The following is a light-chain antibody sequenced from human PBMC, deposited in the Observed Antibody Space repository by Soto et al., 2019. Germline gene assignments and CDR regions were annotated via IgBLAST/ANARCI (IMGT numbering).Light chain of an antibody. CDR2: GIS. CDR3: QQYVTSSPRT. V-gene: IGKV3-20*01. Sequence: EIVLTQSPGTLSLSPGEDTLSCRASHTISSSYLAWYQQKPGQAPRLLMYGISRRATGIPDRFSGSGSGTDFTLTITRLEPEDFAVYYCQQYVTSSPRTFGQGTKVEIK. J-gene: IGKJ1*01. CDR1: HTISSSY.